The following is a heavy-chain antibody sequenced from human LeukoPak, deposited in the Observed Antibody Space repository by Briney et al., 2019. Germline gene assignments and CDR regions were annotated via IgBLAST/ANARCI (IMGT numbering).Heavy chain of an antibody. D-gene: IGHD3-22*01. CDR1: GFTFSSYG. J-gene: IGHJ4*02. CDR2: IWYDGSNK. CDR3: ARDLVVITSGTIGY. V-gene: IGHV3-33*01. Sequence: SGGSLRLSCAASGFTFSSYGMHWVRQAPGKGLEWVAAIWYDGSNKYYADSVKGRFTISRDNSKNTLYLQMNSLRAEDTAVYYCARDLVVITSGTIGYWGQGTLVTVSS.